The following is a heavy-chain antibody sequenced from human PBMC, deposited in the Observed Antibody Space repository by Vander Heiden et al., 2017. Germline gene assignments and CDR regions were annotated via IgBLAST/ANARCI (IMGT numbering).Heavy chain of an antibody. CDR3: AKQMWELTFEY. CDR1: GFTFRRHV. CDR2: IRGSGDST. D-gene: IGHD1-26*01. Sequence: EVQLLESGGGLVQPGGSLRLSCAASGFTFRRHVMNWVRQAPGKGLEWVSAIRGSGDSTYYADSVKGRFTISRDNSKNTLYLQMNSLRAEDTAVYYCAKQMWELTFEYWGQGTLVTVPS. V-gene: IGHV3-23*01. J-gene: IGHJ4*02.